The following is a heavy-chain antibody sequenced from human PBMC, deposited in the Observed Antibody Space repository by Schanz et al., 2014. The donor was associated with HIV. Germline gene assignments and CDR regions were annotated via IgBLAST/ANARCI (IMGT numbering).Heavy chain of an antibody. V-gene: IGHV3-11*01. D-gene: IGHD6-25*01. CDR1: GFSLGDYY. Sequence: QEHLVESGGGSVKPGGSLRLSCAASGFSLGDYYMSWIRQAPGKGLEWISYITNSGNRMNYADSVKGRFTTSRDNAKNSLYLQMNTLRADDTAVYYCARDKSNRGMDSWGQGTLVTVSS. CDR2: ITNSGNRM. CDR3: ARDKSNRGMDS. J-gene: IGHJ5*01.